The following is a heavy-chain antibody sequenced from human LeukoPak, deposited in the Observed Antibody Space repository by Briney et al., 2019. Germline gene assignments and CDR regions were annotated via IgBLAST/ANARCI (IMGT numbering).Heavy chain of an antibody. CDR1: GYTFINYG. V-gene: IGHV1-18*01. Sequence: ASMKVSCKASGYTFINYGVSWVRQAPGQGLEWMGWISAYNGNTNYAQNLQGRVTMTTDTSTSTGYLELRSLRSDATAVYYCARGAYCGGDCSSSDAFDIWGQGTLVTVSS. D-gene: IGHD2-21*02. J-gene: IGHJ3*02. CDR2: ISAYNGNT. CDR3: ARGAYCGGDCSSSDAFDI.